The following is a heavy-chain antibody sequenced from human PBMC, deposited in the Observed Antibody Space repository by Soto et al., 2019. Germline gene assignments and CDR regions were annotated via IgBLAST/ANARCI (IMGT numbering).Heavy chain of an antibody. J-gene: IGHJ6*03. D-gene: IGHD5-12*01. V-gene: IGHV3-23*01. CDR2: ISGSGGST. CDR3: ASVYSGYDLSDYYYYYMDV. CDR1: GFTFSSYA. Sequence: EVQLLESGGGLVQPGGSLRLSCAASGFTFSSYAMSWVRQAPGKGLEWVSAISGSGGSTYYADSVKGRFTISRDNSKNTLYLQMNSLRAEDTAVYYCASVYSGYDLSDYYYYYMDVWGKGTTVTVSS.